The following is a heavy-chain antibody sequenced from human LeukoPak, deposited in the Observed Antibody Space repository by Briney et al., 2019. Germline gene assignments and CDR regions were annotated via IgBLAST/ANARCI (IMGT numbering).Heavy chain of an antibody. J-gene: IGHJ4*02. CDR3: ARAPDYGDYVLLDY. CDR1: GGSISSGGYY. D-gene: IGHD4-17*01. Sequence: SETLCLTCTVSGGSISSGGYYWSWIRQHPGKGLEWIGYIYYSGSTYYNPSLKSRVTISVDTSKNQFSLKLSSVTAADTAVYYCARAPDYGDYVLLDYWGQGTLVTVSS. V-gene: IGHV4-31*03. CDR2: IYYSGST.